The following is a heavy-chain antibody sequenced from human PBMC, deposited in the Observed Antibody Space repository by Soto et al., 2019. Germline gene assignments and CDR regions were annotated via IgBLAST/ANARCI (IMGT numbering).Heavy chain of an antibody. Sequence: QVQLQQWGAGLLKPSETLSLTCAVYGGSFSGYYWTWIRQPPGTGLEWIGEINPSGSTNYNPSLNSPINTSVGTSKNQFSLQRTSVTAAYTAVYYCARDKPTGLFDYWGQGTLATVSS. D-gene: IGHD2-8*02. J-gene: IGHJ4*02. CDR1: GGSFSGYY. CDR2: INPSGST. CDR3: ARDKPTGLFDY. V-gene: IGHV4-34*01.